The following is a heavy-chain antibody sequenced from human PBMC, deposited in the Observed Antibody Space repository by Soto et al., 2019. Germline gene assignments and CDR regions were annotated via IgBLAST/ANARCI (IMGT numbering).Heavy chain of an antibody. CDR1: GGSFSGYY. J-gene: IGHJ6*03. CDR2: INHSGST. D-gene: IGHD2-15*01. CDR3: ARVVLGYMDV. V-gene: IGHV4-34*01. Sequence: SETLSLTCAVYGGSFSGYYWSWIRQPPGKGLEWIGEINHSGSTNHNPSLKSRVTISVDTSKNQFSLKLSSVTAADTAVYYCARVVLGYMDVWGKGTTVTVSS.